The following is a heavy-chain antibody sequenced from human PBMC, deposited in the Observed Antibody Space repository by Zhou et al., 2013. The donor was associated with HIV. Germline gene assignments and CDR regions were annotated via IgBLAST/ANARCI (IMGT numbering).Heavy chain of an antibody. D-gene: IGHD6-19*01. CDR3: AADPRGWFRPDY. J-gene: IGHJ4*02. Sequence: QLVQSGAEVKKPGSSVKVSCRAFGFTFTSSALQWVRQARGQRLEWIGWIVVGSGKTDYAQKFQERVTITRDMSTSTAYMELSSLRSEDTAVYYCAADPRGWFRPDYWGQGTLVAVSS. V-gene: IGHV1-58*01. CDR2: IVVGSGKT. CDR1: GFTFTSSA.